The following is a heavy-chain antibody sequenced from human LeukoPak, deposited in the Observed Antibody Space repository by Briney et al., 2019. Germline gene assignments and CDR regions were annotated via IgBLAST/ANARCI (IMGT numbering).Heavy chain of an antibody. CDR2: INPNSSGT. J-gene: IGHJ3*02. V-gene: IGHV1-2*02. D-gene: IGHD3-22*01. Sequence: ASVKVSCKASGYTFTGYYMHWVRQAPGQGLEWMGWINPNSSGTNYAQKFQGRDTMTRDTSISTAYMELSRLRSDDTAVYYCARGKYDSSGYPWAFDIWGQGTMVTVSS. CDR1: GYTFTGYY. CDR3: ARGKYDSSGYPWAFDI.